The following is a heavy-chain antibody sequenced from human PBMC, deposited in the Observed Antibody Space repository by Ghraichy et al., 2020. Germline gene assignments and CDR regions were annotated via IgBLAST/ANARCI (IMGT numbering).Heavy chain of an antibody. CDR2: ISWDGGST. J-gene: IGHJ6*03. D-gene: IGHD3-10*01. Sequence: GSLRLSCAASGFTFDDYAMHWVRQAPGKGLEWVSLISWDGGSTYYADSVKGRFTISRDNSKNSLYLQMNSLRAEDTALYYCAKEASEMVRGVLYYYYYMDVWGKGTTVTVSS. V-gene: IGHV3-43D*03. CDR3: AKEASEMVRGVLYYYYYMDV. CDR1: GFTFDDYA.